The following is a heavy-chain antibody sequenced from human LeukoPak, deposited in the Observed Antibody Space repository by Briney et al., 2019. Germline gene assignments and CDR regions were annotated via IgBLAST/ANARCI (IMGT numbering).Heavy chain of an antibody. D-gene: IGHD3-3*01. CDR3: TCYYDFWSGYTMDV. V-gene: IGHV3-49*04. Sequence: SGGSLRLSCTASGFTFGDYAMSWVRQAPGKGLEWVGFIRSKAYGGTTDYAASVKGRFTISRDDSKSIAYLQMNSLKTEDTAVYYCTCYYDFWSGYTMDVWGKGTTVTVSS. CDR2: IRSKAYGGTT. J-gene: IGHJ6*04. CDR1: GFTFGDYA.